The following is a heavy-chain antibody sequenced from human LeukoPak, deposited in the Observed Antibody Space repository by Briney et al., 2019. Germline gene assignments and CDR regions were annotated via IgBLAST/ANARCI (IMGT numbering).Heavy chain of an antibody. J-gene: IGHJ4*02. V-gene: IGHV3-30*02. D-gene: IGHD3-10*01. CDR1: RFTFSSYS. CDR2: IRYDGSNK. Sequence: GGSLRLSCAASRFTFSSYSMNWVRQAPGKGLEWVAFIRYDGSNKYFADSVKGRFTISRDSSKNTLYLQMNSLRVDDTAVYYCAKDGTRGIRFGKIPHYFDYWGQGTLVTVSS. CDR3: AKDGTRGIRFGKIPHYFDY.